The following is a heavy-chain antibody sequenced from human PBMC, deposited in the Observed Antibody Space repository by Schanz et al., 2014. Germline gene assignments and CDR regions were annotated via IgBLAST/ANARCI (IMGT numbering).Heavy chain of an antibody. CDR1: GFTFSGYG. CDR2: ISYDGRHK. V-gene: IGHV3-30*03. D-gene: IGHD7-27*01. CDR3: ARENLNWEAFDI. Sequence: QVQLVESGGGVVQPGRSLRLSCAASGFTFSGYGMHWVRQAPGKGLGWVAIISYDGRHKNYADSVKGRFTISRDNAKNSLYLEMTSLRGEDTAVYYCARENLNWEAFDIWGQGTVVTVSS. J-gene: IGHJ3*02.